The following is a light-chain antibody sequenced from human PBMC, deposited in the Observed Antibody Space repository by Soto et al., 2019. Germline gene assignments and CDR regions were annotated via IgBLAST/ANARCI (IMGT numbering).Light chain of an antibody. CDR1: SADVGAYNY. J-gene: IGLJ2*01. CDR2: DVS. CDR3: CSYAGSSTLVL. Sequence: QSALTQPRSVSGSPGQSVTISCTGTSADVGAYNYVSWYQHHPDQSPKLIIYDVSKRPSGVPDRFSGSKSGNTASLTISGLQAEDESDYYCCSYAGSSTLVLFGGGTKVTVL. V-gene: IGLV2-11*01.